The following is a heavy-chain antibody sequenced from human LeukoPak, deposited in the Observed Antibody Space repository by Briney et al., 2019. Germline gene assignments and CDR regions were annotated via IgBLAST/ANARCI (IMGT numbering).Heavy chain of an antibody. CDR3: ARDAHYGGAGY. CDR2: IYSGGST. V-gene: IGHV3-53*01. J-gene: IGHJ4*02. D-gene: IGHD4-23*01. Sequence: PGRSLRLSCAASGFTFSSYAMHWVRQAPGKGLEWVSVIYSGGSTYYADSVKGRFTISRDNSKNTLYLQMNSLRAEDTAVYYCARDAHYGGAGYWGQGTLVTVSS. CDR1: GFTFSSYA.